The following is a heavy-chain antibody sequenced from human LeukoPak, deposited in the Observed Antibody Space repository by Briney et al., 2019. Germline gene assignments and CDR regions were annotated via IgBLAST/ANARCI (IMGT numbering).Heavy chain of an antibody. V-gene: IGHV4-61*02. CDR1: GGSISSGSYY. Sequence: SETLSLTCTVSGGSISSGSYYWAWIRQPAGKGLEWIGRFYTSESTNYNPSLKSRVTISVDTSKNQFSLKLTSVTAAGTAVYYCARSDFWSGYFDSWGQGTLVTVSS. CDR3: ARSDFWSGYFDS. CDR2: FYTSEST. J-gene: IGHJ4*02. D-gene: IGHD3-3*01.